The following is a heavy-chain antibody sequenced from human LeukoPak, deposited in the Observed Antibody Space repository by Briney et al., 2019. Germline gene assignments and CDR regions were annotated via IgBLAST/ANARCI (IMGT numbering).Heavy chain of an antibody. CDR3: ARDYYYDSSGYDAFDI. J-gene: IGHJ3*02. Sequence: SETLSLTCTVSGGYISSGSYYRSWIRQPAGHGLEWIGRIYTSGSTNYNPSLRSRDTIPVDTSKSQCSLKPSSGTAADTAVYYCARDYYYDSSGYDAFDIWGQGTMVTVSS. CDR1: GGYISSGSYY. V-gene: IGHV4-61*02. D-gene: IGHD3-22*01. CDR2: IYTSGST.